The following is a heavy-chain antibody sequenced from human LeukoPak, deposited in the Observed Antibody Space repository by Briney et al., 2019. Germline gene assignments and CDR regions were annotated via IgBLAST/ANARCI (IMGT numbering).Heavy chain of an antibody. CDR2: ISYDGSVK. CDR1: GFTFRSYA. V-gene: IGHV3-30-3*01. J-gene: IGHJ4*02. Sequence: GGSLRLSCAASGFTFRSYAMHWVRQAPGKGLEWVAFISYDGSVKYYADSVKGRFTISRDNSKNTVYLQMNSLRAEDTAVYYCARDFSEKYSLDYWGQGTQVTVSS. CDR3: ARDFSEKYSLDY. D-gene: IGHD2-15*01.